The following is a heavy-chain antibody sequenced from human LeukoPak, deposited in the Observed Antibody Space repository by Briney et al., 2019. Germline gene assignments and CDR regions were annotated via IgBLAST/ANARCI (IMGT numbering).Heavy chain of an antibody. Sequence: RGESLNISCKGSGYSFTSYWIGWVRQIPGKGLEWMGIIYPGDSDTRYSPSFQGQVTISADKSISTAYLQWSSLEASDTAMYYCARQREGSYVDCWGQGTLVTVSS. CDR3: ARQREGSYVDC. V-gene: IGHV5-51*01. CDR2: IYPGDSDT. CDR1: GYSFTSYW. D-gene: IGHD5-18*01. J-gene: IGHJ4*02.